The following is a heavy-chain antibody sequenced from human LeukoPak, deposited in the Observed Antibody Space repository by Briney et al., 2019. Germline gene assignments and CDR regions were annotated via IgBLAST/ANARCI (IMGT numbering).Heavy chain of an antibody. CDR2: IYYSGST. J-gene: IGHJ3*02. Sequence: SETLSLTCTVSGASVSGYYWSWIRQTPGKGLEWIGYIYYSGSTNYNPSLKSRVTISVDTSKNQFSLKLSSVTAADTAVYYCARDKGFDAFDIWGQGTMVTVSS. CDR1: GASVSGYY. V-gene: IGHV4-59*02. CDR3: ARDKGFDAFDI.